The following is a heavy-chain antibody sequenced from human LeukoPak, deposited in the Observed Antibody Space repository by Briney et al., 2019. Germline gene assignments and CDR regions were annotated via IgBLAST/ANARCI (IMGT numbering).Heavy chain of an antibody. V-gene: IGHV3-30*02. CDR2: IRYDGSNK. D-gene: IGHD3-16*01. CDR3: AKAGGSHGYYYYYYMDV. J-gene: IGHJ6*03. CDR1: GFTFSSYG. Sequence: GGSLRLSCAASGFTFSSYGMHWVRQAPGKGLEWVAFIRYDGSNKYYADSVKGRFTISRDNSKNTLYLQMNSLRAEDTAVYYCAKAGGSHGYYYYYYMDVWGKGTMVTISS.